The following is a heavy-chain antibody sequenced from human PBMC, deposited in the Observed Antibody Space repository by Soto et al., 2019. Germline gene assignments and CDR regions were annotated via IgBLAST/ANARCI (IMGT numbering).Heavy chain of an antibody. D-gene: IGHD5-18*01. Sequence: PSETLSLTCNVSGGSISSGDYYWTWIRQSPGKGLEWIGYIYYTGSTFYSPSLKSRVTISLDTSENHSSLDMNSVTAADTAVYFCARVSGHNTGYYSVYFMDVWGQGTTVTVSS. CDR3: ARVSGHNTGYYSVYFMDV. J-gene: IGHJ6*02. CDR1: GGSISSGDYY. CDR2: IYYTGST. V-gene: IGHV4-30-4*01.